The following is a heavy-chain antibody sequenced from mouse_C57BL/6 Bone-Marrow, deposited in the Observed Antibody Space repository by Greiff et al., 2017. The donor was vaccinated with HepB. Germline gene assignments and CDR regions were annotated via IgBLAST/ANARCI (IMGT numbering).Heavy chain of an antibody. CDR2: IYPGSGST. Sequence: VQLQQPGAELVKPGASVKMSCKASGYTFTSYWITWVKQRPGQGLEWIGDIYPGSGSTNYNEKFKSKATLTVDTSSSTAYMQLSSLTSEDSAVYYCARRGVYGNYFAYWGQGTLVTVSA. D-gene: IGHD2-1*01. V-gene: IGHV1-55*01. CDR1: GYTFTSYW. J-gene: IGHJ3*01. CDR3: ARRGVYGNYFAY.